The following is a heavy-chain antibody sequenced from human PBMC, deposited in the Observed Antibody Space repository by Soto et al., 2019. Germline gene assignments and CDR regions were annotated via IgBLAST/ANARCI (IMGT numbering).Heavy chain of an antibody. D-gene: IGHD3-22*01. CDR2: ISYDGSNK. Sequence: PGGSLRLSCAASGFTFSSYAMHWVRQAPGKGLEWVAVISYDGSNKYYADSVKGRFTISRDNSKNTLYLQMNSLRAEDTAVYYCARDGDYYDSSGYDMGRDAFDIWGQGTMVTVSS. J-gene: IGHJ3*02. CDR1: GFTFSSYA. V-gene: IGHV3-30-3*01. CDR3: ARDGDYYDSSGYDMGRDAFDI.